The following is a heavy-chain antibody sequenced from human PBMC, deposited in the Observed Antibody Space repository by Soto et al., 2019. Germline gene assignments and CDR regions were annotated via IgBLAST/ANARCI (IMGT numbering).Heavy chain of an antibody. CDR1: GGSISSSSYY. Sequence: QLQLQESGPGLVKPSETLSLTCTVSGGSISSSSYYWGWIRQPPGKGLEWIGRIYYSGSTYYNPSLKSRVTKAVNTSKTQFSLKLSSVTAADTAVYYCARGGPVTPWNYYGMDVWGQGTTVTVSS. CDR3: ARGGPVTPWNYYGMDV. J-gene: IGHJ6*02. D-gene: IGHD3-16*01. CDR2: IYYSGST. V-gene: IGHV4-39*01.